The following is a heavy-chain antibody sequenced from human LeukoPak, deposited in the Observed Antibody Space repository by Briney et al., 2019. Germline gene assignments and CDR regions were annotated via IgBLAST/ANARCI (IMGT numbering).Heavy chain of an antibody. J-gene: IGHJ4*02. CDR1: GYTFTGPY. D-gene: IGHD2-8*01. Sequence: ASVKVSCKASGYTFTGPYIHWMRQAPGQGLDWMGWINPNSGGTKYAQKFQGRVTMTRDTSTSTAYMELSGLRPDDTAAYYCARVEYCTRGVCINYDLWGQGTLVTVSS. CDR3: ARVEYCTRGVCINYDL. V-gene: IGHV1-2*02. CDR2: INPNSGGT.